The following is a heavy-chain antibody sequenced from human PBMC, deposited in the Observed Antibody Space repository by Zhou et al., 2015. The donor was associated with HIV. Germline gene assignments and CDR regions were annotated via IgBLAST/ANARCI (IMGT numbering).Heavy chain of an antibody. CDR2: IIPILGIA. Sequence: QVQLVQSGAEVKKPGSSVKVSCKASGGTFSSYTISWVRQAPGQGLEWMGRIIPILGIANYAQKFQGRVTITADKSTSTAYMELSSLRSEDTAVYYCARGKGYSYGTFDYWGQGTLVTVSS. V-gene: IGHV1-69*02. CDR3: ARGKGYSYGTFDY. CDR1: GGTFSSYT. J-gene: IGHJ4*02. D-gene: IGHD5-18*01.